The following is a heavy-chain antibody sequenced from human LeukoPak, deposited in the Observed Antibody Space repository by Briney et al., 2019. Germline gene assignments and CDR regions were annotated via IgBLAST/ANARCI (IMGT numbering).Heavy chain of an antibody. D-gene: IGHD5-12*01. CDR2: INSDGSST. CDR3: ARADIVATITYSSGRYYYGMDV. Sequence: GGSLRLSCAASGFTFSSYWMHWVRHAPGKGLVWVSRINSDGSSTSYADSVKGRFTISRDNAKNTLYLQMNSLRAEDTAVYYCARADIVATITYSSGRYYYGMDVWGQGTTVTVSS. J-gene: IGHJ6*02. CDR1: GFTFSSYW. V-gene: IGHV3-74*01.